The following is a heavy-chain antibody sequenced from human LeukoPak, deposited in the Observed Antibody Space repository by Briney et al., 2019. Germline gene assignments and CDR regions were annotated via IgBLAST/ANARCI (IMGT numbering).Heavy chain of an antibody. CDR1: GFTFSSYG. J-gene: IGHJ6*03. V-gene: IGHV3-48*01. D-gene: IGHD6-13*01. Sequence: PAGGSLRLSCAASGFTFSSYGMTWVRQAPGKGLEWVSYISSSSSTIYYADSVKGRFTISRDNAKNSLYLQLNSLRAEDTAVYYCARGYSSSWHHYYYYMDVWGKGTTVTVSS. CDR3: ARGYSSSWHHYYYYMDV. CDR2: ISSSSSTI.